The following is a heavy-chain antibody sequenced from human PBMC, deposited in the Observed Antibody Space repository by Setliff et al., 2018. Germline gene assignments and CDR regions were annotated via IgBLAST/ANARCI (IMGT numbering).Heavy chain of an antibody. CDR2: IRFDGGNK. V-gene: IGHV3-30*02. J-gene: IGHJ4*02. CDR3: AKDTHYYASSGYYCFDY. CDR1: GFTFSAYG. D-gene: IGHD3-22*01. Sequence: GGSLRLSCAASGFTFSAYGMHWVRQAPGKGLEWVAFIRFDGGNKYYADSVKGRFTISRDNSKNTLYLQMNSLRAEDTAVYYCAKDTHYYASSGYYCFDYWGQGTLVTVSS.